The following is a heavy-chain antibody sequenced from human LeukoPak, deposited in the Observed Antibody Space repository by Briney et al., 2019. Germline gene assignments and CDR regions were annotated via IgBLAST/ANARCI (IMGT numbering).Heavy chain of an antibody. Sequence: GGSLRLSCAASAFTFSSYAMSWVRQAPGKGLEWVSTIHGSSDTTYYADSVKGRFTISRDNSNNTLFLQMDSLRAKDTAVYYCARISGSRTWDFDYWGQGTLVTVSS. CDR1: AFTFSSYA. V-gene: IGHV3-23*01. CDR3: ARISGSRTWDFDY. J-gene: IGHJ4*02. CDR2: IHGSSDTT. D-gene: IGHD1-26*01.